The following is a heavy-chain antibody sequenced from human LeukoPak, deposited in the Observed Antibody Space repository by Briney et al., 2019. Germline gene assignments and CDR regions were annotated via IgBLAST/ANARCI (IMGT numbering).Heavy chain of an antibody. D-gene: IGHD5-12*01. CDR3: ARDQEDSGYVAYYYYGMDV. CDR1: DYTFTIYG. CDR2: IGAYNGNT. Sequence: GASVKVSCTASDYTFTIYGISWVRQPHGQGLEWMGWIGAYNGNTNYAQKLQGRVTMTTDTSTSTAYMELRSLRSDDTAVYYCARDQEDSGYVAYYYYGMDVWGQGTTVTVSS. V-gene: IGHV1-18*01. J-gene: IGHJ6*02.